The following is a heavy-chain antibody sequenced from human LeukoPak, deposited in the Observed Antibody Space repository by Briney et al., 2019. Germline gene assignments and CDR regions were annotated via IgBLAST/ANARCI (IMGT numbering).Heavy chain of an antibody. CDR2: IYYSGTT. Sequence: SETLSLTCTVSGGSISSYYWSWIRQPPGKGLEWIGYIYYSGTTNYNPSLKSRVTISVDTSKNQFSLKLSSVTAADTAVYYCARGAAGDVDYWGQGTLVTVSS. CDR3: ARGAAGDVDY. CDR1: GGSISSYY. V-gene: IGHV4-59*01. J-gene: IGHJ4*02. D-gene: IGHD4-17*01.